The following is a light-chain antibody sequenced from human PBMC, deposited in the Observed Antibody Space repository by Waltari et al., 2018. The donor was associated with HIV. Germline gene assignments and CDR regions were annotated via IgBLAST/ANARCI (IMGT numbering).Light chain of an antibody. CDR3: AAWGDSLNGPWV. J-gene: IGLJ3*02. V-gene: IGLV1-44*01. Sequence: QSVLTQPPPASGTPGQRVTISCSGRSSNIGSNTVTWSQHLPGTAPKLLIFSNQQRPSGVPDRFSGSKSGTSASLAISGLQSEDEADYYCAAWGDSLNGPWVFGGGTKLTVL. CDR1: SSNIGSNT. CDR2: SNQ.